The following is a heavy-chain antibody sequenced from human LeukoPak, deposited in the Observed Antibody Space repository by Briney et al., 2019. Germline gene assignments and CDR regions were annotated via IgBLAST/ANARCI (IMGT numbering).Heavy chain of an antibody. Sequence: ASVKVSCKASDYTFTTYGISWVRQAPGQGLEWMGWISAYNGDTNYAQKLQGRVTMTTDTSTSTAYMELRSLRSDDTAVYYCARDTTGTNDPWGQGTLVTVSS. CDR2: ISAYNGDT. CDR1: DYTFTTYG. J-gene: IGHJ5*02. D-gene: IGHD1-7*01. CDR3: ARDTTGTNDP. V-gene: IGHV1-18*01.